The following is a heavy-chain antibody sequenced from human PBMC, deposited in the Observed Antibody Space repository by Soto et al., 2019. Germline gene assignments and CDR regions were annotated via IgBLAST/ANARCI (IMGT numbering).Heavy chain of an antibody. CDR3: ARGIAAGVDV. V-gene: IGHV1-8*01. D-gene: IGHD6-25*01. Sequence: QVQLVQSGAEVKNPGASVKVSCKASGYTFTIYDINWMRQAAGQGPEWMGWMTPSSGNTGYAQKFQGRVTMTRHTSISTAYMELNSLTSEDTAVYYCARGIAAGVDVWGQGTALTVSS. J-gene: IGHJ6*02. CDR1: GYTFTIYD. CDR2: MTPSSGNT.